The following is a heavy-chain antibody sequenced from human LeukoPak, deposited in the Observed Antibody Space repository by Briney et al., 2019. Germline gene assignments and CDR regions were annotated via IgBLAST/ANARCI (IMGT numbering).Heavy chain of an antibody. CDR3: AREHGEQLAPFDY. CDR1: GFTFSDYY. J-gene: IGHJ4*02. V-gene: IGHV3-11*04. D-gene: IGHD6-6*01. Sequence: SGGSLRLSCAASGFTFSDYYMSWIRQAPGKGLEWVSYISSSGSTIYYADSVKGRFTISRDNAKNRLYLPMNSLRAEDTAVYYCAREHGEQLAPFDYWGQGTLVTVSS. CDR2: ISSSGSTI.